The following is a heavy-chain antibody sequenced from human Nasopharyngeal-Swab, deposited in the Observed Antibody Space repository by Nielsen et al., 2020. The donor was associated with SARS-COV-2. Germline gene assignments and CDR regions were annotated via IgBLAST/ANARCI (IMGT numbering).Heavy chain of an antibody. CDR2: IKSKTDGGTT. CDR1: GFTFSNAW. D-gene: IGHD2-2*01. J-gene: IGHJ4*02. CDR3: TTEEIVVIPAAIGG. Sequence: GESLKISCAASGFTFSNAWMSWVRQAPGKGLEWVGRIKSKTDGGTTDYAAPVKGRFTISRDDSKNTLYLQMNRLKTEDTAVYYCTTEEIVVIPAAIGGWGQGTLVTVSS. V-gene: IGHV3-15*01.